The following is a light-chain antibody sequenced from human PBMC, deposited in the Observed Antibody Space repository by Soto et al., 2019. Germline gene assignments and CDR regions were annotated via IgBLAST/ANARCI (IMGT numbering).Light chain of an antibody. J-gene: IGKJ1*01. Sequence: AIRMTQSPSSFSASTGDRVTITCRASQDIISYVAWYQQKLGKAPKLLICGASTLQSGVPSRFSGSGSGTDFTLTISSLQSEDFASYYCLQYYTFSWTFGQGTKVEVK. CDR2: GAS. CDR3: LQYYTFSWT. V-gene: IGKV1-8*01. CDR1: QDIISY.